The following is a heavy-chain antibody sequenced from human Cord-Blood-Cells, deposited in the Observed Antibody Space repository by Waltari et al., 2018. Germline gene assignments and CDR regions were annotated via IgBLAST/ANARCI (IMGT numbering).Heavy chain of an antibody. V-gene: IGHV4-61*01. D-gene: IGHD3-10*01. J-gene: IGHJ6*03. CDR2: IYSSGST. Sequence: QVQLQESGPGLVKPSETLSLTCTVSGGSVSSGSYSWSWIRQPPGKGLEWIGYIYSSGSTNYNPSLKSRVTSSVDTSKNQFSLKRSSVTAADTAVYYCARVNGAGRGLLRYYYYYMDVWGKGTTVTVSS. CDR3: ARVNGAGRGLLRYYYYYMDV. CDR1: GGSVSSGSYS.